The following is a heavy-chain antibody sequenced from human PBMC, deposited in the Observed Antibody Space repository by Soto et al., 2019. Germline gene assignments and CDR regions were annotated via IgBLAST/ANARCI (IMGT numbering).Heavy chain of an antibody. CDR3: AREGYYYGSGSYSPARYYGVDV. D-gene: IGHD3-10*01. J-gene: IGHJ6*02. V-gene: IGHV1-18*01. CDR2: ISAYNDNT. CDR1: GYTFTNYG. Sequence: QIQLVQSGAEVKKAGASVKVSCKASGYTFTNYGISWVRQALGQGLEWMGRISAYNDNTNYGQKFQGRGTLNTDTSTGTAYVEVRRLTSDDAAVYYCAREGYYYGSGSYSPARYYGVDVWGQGTTVTVFS.